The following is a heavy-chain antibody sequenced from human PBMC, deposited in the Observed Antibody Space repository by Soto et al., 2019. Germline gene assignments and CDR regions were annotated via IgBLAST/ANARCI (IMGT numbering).Heavy chain of an antibody. J-gene: IGHJ4*02. Sequence: PGGSLRHSFAAAGFTISNAWLNWVSQAPGKGLEWVGRIKSKSIGGTVNYAAPVKGRFTISRDDSGNTLYLQMNSLKTEDTAVYYCATCGGDCYLNYWGQGALVTVSS. CDR3: ATCGGDCYLNY. V-gene: IGHV3-15*01. D-gene: IGHD2-21*02. CDR2: IKSKSIGGTV. CDR1: GFTISNAW.